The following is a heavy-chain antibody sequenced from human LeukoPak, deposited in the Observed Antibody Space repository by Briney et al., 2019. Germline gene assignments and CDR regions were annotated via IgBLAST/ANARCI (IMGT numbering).Heavy chain of an antibody. Sequence: GASVKVSCKASGGTFSSYAISWVRQAPGQGLGWMGGIIPIFGTANYAQKFQGRVTITADESTSTAYMELSSLRSEDTAVHYRARRWAAAGNNWFDPWGQGTLVTVSS. V-gene: IGHV1-69*13. CDR1: GGTFSSYA. J-gene: IGHJ5*02. CDR2: IIPIFGTA. D-gene: IGHD6-13*01. CDR3: ARRWAAAGNNWFDP.